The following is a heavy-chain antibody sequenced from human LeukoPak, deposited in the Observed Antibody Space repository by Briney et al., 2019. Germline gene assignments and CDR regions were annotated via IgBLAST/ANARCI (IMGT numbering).Heavy chain of an antibody. CDR3: AKDHSSGWYYFDY. J-gene: IGHJ4*02. CDR2: ISYDGSNK. Sequence: GRSLRLSCAASGLTFSSYGTHWVRQAPGKGLEWVAVISYDGSNKYYADSVKGRFTISRDNSKNTLYLQMNSLRAEDTAVYYCAKDHSSGWYYFDYWGQGTLVTVSS. CDR1: GLTFSSYG. V-gene: IGHV3-30*18. D-gene: IGHD6-19*01.